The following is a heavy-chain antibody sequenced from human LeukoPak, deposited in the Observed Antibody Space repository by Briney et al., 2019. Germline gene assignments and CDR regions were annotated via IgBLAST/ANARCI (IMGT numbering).Heavy chain of an antibody. D-gene: IGHD2-2*01. V-gene: IGHV1-2*02. CDR2: INPNSGAT. CDR1: VYTFTDYF. Sequence: GASLTVSCTSSVYTFTDYFIHWVRQGPGQGLEWMGWINPNSGATKDAQRFQGRVSITRDTSINTAYMDLTNLRSEDTGIFYCARVKKLMPELEFWGQGTLVTVSS. CDR3: ARVKKLMPELEF. J-gene: IGHJ4*02.